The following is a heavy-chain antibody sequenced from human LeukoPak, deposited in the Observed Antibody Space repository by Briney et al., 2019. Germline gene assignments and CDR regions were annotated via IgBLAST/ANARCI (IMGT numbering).Heavy chain of an antibody. J-gene: IGHJ6*03. D-gene: IGHD1-7*01. Sequence: SETLSLTCTVSGYSISSGYYWGWIRQPPGKGLEWIGSIYHIGSTYYNPSLKSRVTISVDTSKNQFSLKLSSVTAADTAVYYCARAELELGHYYYYYMDVWGKGTTVTISS. CDR3: ARAELELGHYYYYYMDV. V-gene: IGHV4-38-2*02. CDR1: GYSISSGYY. CDR2: IYHIGST.